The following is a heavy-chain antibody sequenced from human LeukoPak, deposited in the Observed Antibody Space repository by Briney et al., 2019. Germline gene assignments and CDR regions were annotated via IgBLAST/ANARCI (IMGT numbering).Heavy chain of an antibody. CDR1: GFTVSNNY. CDR3: ARHTYYYVMDV. V-gene: IGHV3-53*01. CDR2: IYSGAST. Sequence: GGSLRLSCAASGFTVSNNYMSWVRQAPGKGLEWVSVIYSGASTYYADSVKGRFTISRDNSKNTRYPQMNSLRAEDTAVYYCARHTYYYVMDVWGQGTTVTVSS. J-gene: IGHJ6*02.